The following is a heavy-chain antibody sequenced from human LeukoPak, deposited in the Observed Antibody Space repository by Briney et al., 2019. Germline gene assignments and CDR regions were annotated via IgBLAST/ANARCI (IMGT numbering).Heavy chain of an antibody. CDR1: GYTFNSYY. CDR2: INPSGDRR. J-gene: IGHJ5*02. D-gene: IGHD6-19*01. CDR3: AMGRQWLEDWFDP. Sequence: ASVKVSCKASGYTFNSYYMHWVRQAPGQGLEWMGIINPSGDRRSYAQKFQDRVTMTRDTSTSTVYMEVSSLRSEDTAVYFCAMGRQWLEDWFDPWGQGTLVTVSS. V-gene: IGHV1-46*02.